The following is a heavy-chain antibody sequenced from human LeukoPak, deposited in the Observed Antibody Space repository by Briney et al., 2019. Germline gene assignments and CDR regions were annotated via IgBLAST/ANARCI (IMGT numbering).Heavy chain of an antibody. CDR1: GYTFTGYY. Sequence: ASVKVSCKASGYTFTGYYMHWVRQAPGQGLEWMGWINPNSGGTNYAQKFQGRVTMTRDTSISTAYMELSRLRSDDTAVYYCARDLAYSGSLGWFDPWGQGTLVTVSS. D-gene: IGHD1-26*01. J-gene: IGHJ5*02. CDR2: INPNSGGT. V-gene: IGHV1-2*02. CDR3: ARDLAYSGSLGWFDP.